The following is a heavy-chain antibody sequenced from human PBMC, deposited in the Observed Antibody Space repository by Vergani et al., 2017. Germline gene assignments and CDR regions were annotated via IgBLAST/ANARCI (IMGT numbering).Heavy chain of an antibody. CDR3: VKDAGSYENFFDS. CDR1: GFTFSTYA. D-gene: IGHD1-26*01. CDR2: LTGGGGST. J-gene: IGHJ4*02. Sequence: EVQLLESGGSLKQPGGSVRLSCAASGFTFSTYAMHWVRQAPGKGLEWVSALTGGGGSTYYADSFKGRFFISRDNSRDTLYLKRNSLRPEDTASYYCVKDAGSYENFFDSWGQGTLVTVSS. V-gene: IGHV3-23*01.